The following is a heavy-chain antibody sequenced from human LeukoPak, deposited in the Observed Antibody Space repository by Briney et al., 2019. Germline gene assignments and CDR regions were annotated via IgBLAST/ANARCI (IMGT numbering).Heavy chain of an antibody. D-gene: IGHD3-10*01. CDR3: AKPHYSGSGSHSREDY. V-gene: IGHV3-23*01. CDR1: GFTVSSNY. Sequence: PGGSLRLSCAASGFTVSSNYMSWVRQAPGKGLECVSAISGSGDDTYYADSVKGRFTISRDNSKITVYLQMSSLRAEDTAVYYCAKPHYSGSGSHSREDYWGQGTLVTVSS. CDR2: ISGSGDDT. J-gene: IGHJ4*02.